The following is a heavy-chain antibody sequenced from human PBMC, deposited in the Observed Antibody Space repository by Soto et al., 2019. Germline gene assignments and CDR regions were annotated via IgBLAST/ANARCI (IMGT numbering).Heavy chain of an antibody. Sequence: SGTLSLTCTFPCRSIPSYYWSRIPQPPGKGLERIGYLYYTGSTNYNPSLKSRVTISVDTSKNQFSLQLSSVTAADTAVYYCANFNWYFDLWGRGTLVTVS. J-gene: IGHJ2*01. CDR3: ANFNWYFDL. CDR2: LYYTGST. CDR1: CRSIPSYY. V-gene: IGHV4-59*01.